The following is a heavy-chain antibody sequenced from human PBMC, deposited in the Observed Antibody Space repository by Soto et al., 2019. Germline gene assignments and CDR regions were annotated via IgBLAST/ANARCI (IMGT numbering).Heavy chain of an antibody. CDR3: AKDTPRLSRVTMIGEAFDI. D-gene: IGHD3-10*02. Sequence: GGSLRLSCAASGFTFSSYAMSWVRQAPGKWLEWVSAISGSGGSTYYADSVKGRFTISRDNSKNTLYLQMNSLRAEDTAVYYCAKDTPRLSRVTMIGEAFDIWGQGXMVTV. CDR1: GFTFSSYA. J-gene: IGHJ3*02. CDR2: ISGSGGST. V-gene: IGHV3-23*01.